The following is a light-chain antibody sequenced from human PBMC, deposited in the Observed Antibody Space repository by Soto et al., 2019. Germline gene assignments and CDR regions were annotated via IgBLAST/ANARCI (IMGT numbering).Light chain of an antibody. CDR3: SSYGSTSTRYV. Sequence: QSVLTQPASVSGSPGQSITISCTGTSSDVGGYNYVSWYQQHPGKAPKLMIYEVSNRPSGVSNRFSGSKSANTASLTISGLQAEDEADDFCSSYGSTSTRYVFGTGTKLTVL. CDR1: SSDVGGYNY. V-gene: IGLV2-14*01. CDR2: EVS. J-gene: IGLJ1*01.